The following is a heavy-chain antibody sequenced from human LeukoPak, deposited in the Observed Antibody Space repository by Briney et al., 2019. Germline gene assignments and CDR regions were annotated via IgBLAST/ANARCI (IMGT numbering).Heavy chain of an antibody. V-gene: IGHV1-2*02. CDR2: INPNSGGT. Sequence: ASVKVSCKASGYTLTGYYIHWVRQAPGQGLEWMGWINPNSGGTNYAQKFQGRVTMTRDTSISTAYMELSRLRSDDTAVYYCARIAAADTIYNNWFDPWGQGTLVTVSS. D-gene: IGHD6-13*01. J-gene: IGHJ5*02. CDR3: ARIAAADTIYNNWFDP. CDR1: GYTLTGYY.